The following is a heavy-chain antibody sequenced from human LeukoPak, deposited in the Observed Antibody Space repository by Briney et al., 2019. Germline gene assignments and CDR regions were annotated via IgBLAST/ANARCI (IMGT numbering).Heavy chain of an antibody. J-gene: IGHJ4*02. CDR3: AKEGDCGGDSYFDY. CDR2: ISGGGGST. Sequence: GGSVTLFCAPCGFILRIYAMSGVRHSPGKGLEGFSAISGGGGSTYKADSVKGRFTISRDNYKNKMSLLMNSLRAEDRAVDYCAKEGDCGGDSYFDYWGQGTLVTVSS. D-gene: IGHD2-21*01. CDR1: GFILRIYA. V-gene: IGHV3-23*01.